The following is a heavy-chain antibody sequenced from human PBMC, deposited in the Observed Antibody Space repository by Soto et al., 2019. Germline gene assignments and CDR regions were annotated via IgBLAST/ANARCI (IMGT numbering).Heavy chain of an antibody. J-gene: IGHJ6*02. CDR1: GFTFSSYA. D-gene: IGHD3-10*01. Sequence: EVQLLESGGGLVQPGGSLRLSCAASGFTFSSYAMSWVRQAPGKGLEWVSAISGSGGSTYYADSVKGRFTISRDNSKNTLYLQMNSLRAEDTAVYYCAKDLGGSGSYYRVVYYYYGMDVWGQGTTVTVS. CDR3: AKDLGGSGSYYRVVYYYYGMDV. V-gene: IGHV3-23*01. CDR2: ISGSGGST.